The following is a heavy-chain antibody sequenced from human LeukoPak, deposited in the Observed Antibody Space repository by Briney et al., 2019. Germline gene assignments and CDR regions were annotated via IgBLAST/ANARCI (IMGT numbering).Heavy chain of an antibody. Sequence: SETLSLTCAVYGGSFSGYYWSWIRQPPGEGLEWIGEINHSGSTNYNPSLESRVTISVDTSKNQFSLKLSSVTAADTAVYYCARGIGYSSSWYRRNWFDPWGQGTLVTVSS. CDR3: ARGIGYSSSWYRRNWFDP. CDR1: GGSFSGYY. V-gene: IGHV4-34*01. D-gene: IGHD6-13*01. CDR2: INHSGST. J-gene: IGHJ5*02.